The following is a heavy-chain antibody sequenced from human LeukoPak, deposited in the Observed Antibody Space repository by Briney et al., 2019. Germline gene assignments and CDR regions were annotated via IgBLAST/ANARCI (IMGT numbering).Heavy chain of an antibody. CDR3: ATGPFDYGSGSPFYWFDP. V-gene: IGHV1-24*01. CDR1: GYTFTSYD. Sequence: GASVKVSCKASGYTFTSYDINWVRQAPGKGLEWMGGFDPEDGETIYAQKFQGRVTMTEDTSTDTAYMELSSLRSEDTAVYYCATGPFDYGSGSPFYWFDPWGQGTLVTVSS. CDR2: FDPEDGET. D-gene: IGHD3-10*01. J-gene: IGHJ5*02.